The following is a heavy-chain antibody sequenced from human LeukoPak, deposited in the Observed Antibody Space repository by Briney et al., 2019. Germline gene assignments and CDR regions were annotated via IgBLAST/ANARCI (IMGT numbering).Heavy chain of an antibody. V-gene: IGHV4-34*01. CDR1: GGSFSGYY. D-gene: IGHD3-3*01. Sequence: PSETLSLTCAVYGGSFSGYYWSWIRQPPGKGLEWIGEINHSGSTNYNPSLKSRVTISVDTSKNQFFLKLSSVTAADTAVYYCARDRRERGYYNHFDYWGQGTLVTVSS. J-gene: IGHJ4*02. CDR3: ARDRRERGYYNHFDY. CDR2: INHSGST.